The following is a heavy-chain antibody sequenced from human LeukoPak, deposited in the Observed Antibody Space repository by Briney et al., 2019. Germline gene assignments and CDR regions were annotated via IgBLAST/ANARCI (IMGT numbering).Heavy chain of an antibody. Sequence: GASVKVSCKASGYTFSGYYIHWVRQAPGQGLEWMGWINPNSGGTNYAQKFQGRVTMTRDTSISTAYMELSRLRSDDTAVYYCARDQWIQLWLLSETYYFDYWGQGTLVTVSS. CDR2: INPNSGGT. D-gene: IGHD5-18*01. V-gene: IGHV1-2*02. CDR3: ARDQWIQLWLLSETYYFDY. CDR1: GYTFSGYY. J-gene: IGHJ4*02.